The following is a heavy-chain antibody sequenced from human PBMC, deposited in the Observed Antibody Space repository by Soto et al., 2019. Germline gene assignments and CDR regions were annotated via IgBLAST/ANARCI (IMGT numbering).Heavy chain of an antibody. CDR2: IIPIFGTA. Sequence: GASVKVSCKASGGTFSSYAISWVRQAPGQGLEWMGGIIPIFGTANYAQKFQGRVTITADESTSTAYMELSSLRSEDTAVYYCARDEHIVVVTAIPFYGMDFWGQGTTVPVSS. V-gene: IGHV1-69*13. J-gene: IGHJ6*02. CDR1: GGTFSSYA. CDR3: ARDEHIVVVTAIPFYGMDF. D-gene: IGHD2-21*02.